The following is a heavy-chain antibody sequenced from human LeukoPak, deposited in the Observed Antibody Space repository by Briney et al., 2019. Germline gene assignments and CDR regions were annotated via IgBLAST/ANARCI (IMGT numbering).Heavy chain of an antibody. V-gene: IGHV3-23*01. CDR1: GFTFSNYD. CDR3: AKVPGY. D-gene: IGHD2-15*01. J-gene: IGHJ4*02. CDR2: ISGSGGGT. Sequence: GGSLRLSCAASGFTFSNYDMNWVRQAPGKGPEWVSAISGSGGGTYYADSVKGRFTISRDNSENTLYLQMNSLRAEDTAVYYCAKVPGYWGQGTLVTVSS.